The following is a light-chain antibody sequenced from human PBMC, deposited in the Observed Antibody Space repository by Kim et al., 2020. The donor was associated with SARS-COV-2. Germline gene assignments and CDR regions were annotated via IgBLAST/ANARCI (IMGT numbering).Light chain of an antibody. CDR2: DAS. J-gene: IGKJ1*01. CDR3: QQYNKWPRT. Sequence: EIVMTQSPATLSVSPGERATLSCRASQTLTYTLAWYQQRPGQAPRLLVYDASTRATGIPARFSGSGSGTEFTLTISSPQSEDFAVYYCQQYNKWPRTFGQGTKVDIK. CDR1: QTLTYT. V-gene: IGKV3-15*01.